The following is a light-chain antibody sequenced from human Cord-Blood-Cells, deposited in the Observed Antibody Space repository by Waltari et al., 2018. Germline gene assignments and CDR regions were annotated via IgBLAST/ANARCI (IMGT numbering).Light chain of an antibody. CDR3: SSYTSSSTYV. CDR1: SSDVVGSNY. CDR2: DVS. V-gene: IGLV2-14*01. Sequence: QSALTQPASVSGSPGQSITISCTGTSSDVVGSNYVSWYQQHPGKAPKLMIYDVSNRPSGVSNRFSGSKSGNTASLTISGPQAEDEADYYCSSYTSSSTYVFGTGTKVTVL. J-gene: IGLJ1*01.